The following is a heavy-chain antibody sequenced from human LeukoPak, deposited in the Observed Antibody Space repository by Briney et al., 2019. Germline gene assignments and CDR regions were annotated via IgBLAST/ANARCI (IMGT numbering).Heavy chain of an antibody. J-gene: IGHJ4*02. V-gene: IGHV4-61*02. CDR3: ARTSRRWLWN. D-gene: IGHD3-22*01. CDR1: GGSISSGSYY. Sequence: SETLSLTCTVSGGSISSGSYYWSWIRQPAGKGLEWIGRIYTSGSTNYNPSLKSRVTISVDTSKNQFSLKLNSVTAADTAVYYCARTSRRWLWNWGQGTLVTVSS. CDR2: IYTSGST.